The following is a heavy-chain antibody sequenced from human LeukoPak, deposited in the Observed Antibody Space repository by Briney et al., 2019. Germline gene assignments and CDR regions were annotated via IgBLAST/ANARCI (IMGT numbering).Heavy chain of an antibody. CDR2: IRYDGSNK. D-gene: IGHD3-22*01. Sequence: GGSLRLSCAASGFTFSSYGMHWVRQAPGKGLEWVAFIRYDGSNKYYADSVKGRFTISRDNSKNTLYLQMNSLRAEDTAVYYCATAAGYYDSSGYYEFDYWGQGTLVTVSS. CDR1: GFTFSSYG. CDR3: ATAAGYYDSSGYYEFDY. V-gene: IGHV3-30*02. J-gene: IGHJ4*02.